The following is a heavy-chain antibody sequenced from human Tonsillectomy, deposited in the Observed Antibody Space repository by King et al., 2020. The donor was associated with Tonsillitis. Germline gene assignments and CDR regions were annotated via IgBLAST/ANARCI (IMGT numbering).Heavy chain of an antibody. J-gene: IGHJ5*02. V-gene: IGHV4-31*03. CDR2: IYNSEHT. CDR1: GGSISGGAYY. Sequence: QLQESGPGLVKPSQTLSLTCTVSGGSISGGAYYWGWIRQHPGKGLEWMGYIYNSEHTYYSPSLKSRLTLSLYNSKNQFARKLRSVTAADTAVYYCGRYEGGVFDPWGQGTLVTVSS. D-gene: IGHD2-15*01. CDR3: GRYEGGVFDP.